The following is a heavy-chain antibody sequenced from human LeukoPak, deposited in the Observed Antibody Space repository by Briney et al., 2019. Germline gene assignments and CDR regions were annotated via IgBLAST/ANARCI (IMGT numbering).Heavy chain of an antibody. CDR1: GGSISSSSYY. Sequence: PSETLSLTCTVSGGSISSSSYYWGWIRQPPGKGLEWIGSIYYSGSTYYNPSLKSRVTISVDTSKNQFSLKLSSVTAADTAVYFCTTGGVDGDYVLDYYYMDVWGKGTTVTISS. J-gene: IGHJ6*03. CDR3: TTGGVDGDYVLDYYYMDV. D-gene: IGHD4-17*01. CDR2: IYYSGST. V-gene: IGHV4-39*07.